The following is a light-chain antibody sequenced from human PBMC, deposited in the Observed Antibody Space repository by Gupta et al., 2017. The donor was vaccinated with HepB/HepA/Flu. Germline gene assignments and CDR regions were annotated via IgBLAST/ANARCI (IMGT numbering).Light chain of an antibody. Sequence: QSVLTQPPSLSAAPGQKVTISCSGSSSNIENNYVSWYQQLPGTAPKLLIFENNQRPSGIPDRFSGSTSDTSATLDTTGLQSGDEADYYCGPWDSSQSVVVFGGGTRLTVL. CDR2: ENN. J-gene: IGLJ2*01. CDR3: GPWDSSQSVVV. CDR1: SSNIENNY. V-gene: IGLV1-51*02.